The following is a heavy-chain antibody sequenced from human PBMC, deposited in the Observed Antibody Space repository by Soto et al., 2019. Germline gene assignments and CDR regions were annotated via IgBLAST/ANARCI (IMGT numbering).Heavy chain of an antibody. Sequence: PSETLSLTCTVSGGSISSGDYYWSWIRQPPGKGLEWIGYIYYSGSTYYNPSLNSRVTISVDTSKNQFSLKLSSVTAADTAVYYCARVEVRGVRIDYWGQGTLVTVSS. CDR2: IYYSGST. J-gene: IGHJ4*02. CDR3: ARVEVRGVRIDY. D-gene: IGHD3-10*01. V-gene: IGHV4-30-4*01. CDR1: GGSISSGDYY.